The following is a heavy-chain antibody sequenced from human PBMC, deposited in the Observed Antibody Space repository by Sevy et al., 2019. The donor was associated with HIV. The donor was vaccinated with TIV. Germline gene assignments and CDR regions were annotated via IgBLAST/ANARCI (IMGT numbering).Heavy chain of an antibody. D-gene: IGHD3-10*01. Sequence: ASVKVSCKASGYTFTGYYMHWVRQAPGQGLEWMGWINPNSGGTNYAQKFQGRVTMTRDTSISTAYMELSRLRSDDTAVYYCARAVTGSGSYYLDAFDIWGQRTMVTVSS. J-gene: IGHJ3*02. V-gene: IGHV1-2*02. CDR1: GYTFTGYY. CDR3: ARAVTGSGSYYLDAFDI. CDR2: INPNSGGT.